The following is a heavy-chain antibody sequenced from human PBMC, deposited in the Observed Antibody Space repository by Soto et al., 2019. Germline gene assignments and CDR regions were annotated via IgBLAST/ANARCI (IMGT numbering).Heavy chain of an antibody. CDR3: AKGDTARGVDY. J-gene: IGHJ4*02. D-gene: IGHD5-18*01. Sequence: QVQLVESGGGVVQPGRSLRLSCAASGFTFSSYGMHWVRQAPGKGLEWVAVISYDGSNKYYADSVKGRFTISRDNSKNTLYLQMNSLRAEDTAVYYWAKGDTARGVDYWGQGTLVTVSS. CDR2: ISYDGSNK. CDR1: GFTFSSYG. V-gene: IGHV3-30*18.